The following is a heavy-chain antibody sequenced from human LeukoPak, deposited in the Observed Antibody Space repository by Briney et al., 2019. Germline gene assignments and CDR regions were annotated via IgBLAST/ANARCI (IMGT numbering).Heavy chain of an antibody. V-gene: IGHV4-4*02. CDR1: GGSITSSNW. Sequence: PSETLSLTCAVSGGSITSSNWWTWVRQPPGKGLEWIGEIHHSGSTNYNASLKSRVTISVDKSNNQFSLKLNSVTAADTAVYYCARNAGNSDVDYWGQGTLVTVSS. D-gene: IGHD4-23*01. CDR2: IHHSGST. CDR3: ARNAGNSDVDY. J-gene: IGHJ4*02.